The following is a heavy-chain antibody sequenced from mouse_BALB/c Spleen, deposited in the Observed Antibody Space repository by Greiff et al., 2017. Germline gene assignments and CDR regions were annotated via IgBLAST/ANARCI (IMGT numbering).Heavy chain of an antibody. CDR3: ARSQDRVRPAWFAY. CDR1: GYTFTSYW. CDR2: INPSTGYT. Sequence: VQLQQSGAELAKPGASVKMSCKASGYTFTSYWMHWVKQRPGQGLEWIGYINPSTGYTEYNQKFKDKATLTADKSSSTAYMQLSSLTSEDSAVYYCARSQDRVRPAWFAYWGQGTLVTVSA. D-gene: IGHD1-2*01. J-gene: IGHJ3*01. V-gene: IGHV1-7*01.